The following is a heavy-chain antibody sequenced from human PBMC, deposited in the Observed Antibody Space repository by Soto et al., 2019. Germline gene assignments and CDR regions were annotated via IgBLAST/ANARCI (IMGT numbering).Heavy chain of an antibody. V-gene: IGHV5-51*01. Sequence: GESLKISCQGSGYTFSTYWIGWVRQMPGKGLEWMGLIYPGDSDARYSPSFQGQVTFSADRSINTAYVQWSSLEASDTAMYYCATGGGSMVHFDYWGQGALVTVSS. CDR2: IYPGDSDA. D-gene: IGHD2-15*01. CDR3: ATGGGSMVHFDY. J-gene: IGHJ4*02. CDR1: GYTFSTYW.